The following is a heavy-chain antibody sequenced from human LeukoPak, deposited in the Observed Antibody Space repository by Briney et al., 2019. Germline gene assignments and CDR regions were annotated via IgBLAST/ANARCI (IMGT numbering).Heavy chain of an antibody. V-gene: IGHV3-7*01. Sequence: GGSLRLSCAASGFTFSSYWMSWVRQAPGKGLEWVANIKQDGSEKYYVDSVKGRFTISRDNAKNSLYLQMNSLRAEDTAVYYCARDKGYCSSTSCRPRADFDYWGQGTLVTVSS. CDR1: GFTFSSYW. J-gene: IGHJ4*02. D-gene: IGHD2-2*01. CDR3: ARDKGYCSSTSCRPRADFDY. CDR2: IKQDGSEK.